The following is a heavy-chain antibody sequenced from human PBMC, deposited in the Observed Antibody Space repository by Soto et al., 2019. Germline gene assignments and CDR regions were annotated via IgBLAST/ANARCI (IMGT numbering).Heavy chain of an antibody. CDR2: IYPGDSDT. CDR3: AIPARGIGARGPFDI. D-gene: IGHD6-6*01. CDR1: GYSFTSYW. Sequence: PGESLKISCKGSGYSFTSYWIGWVRQMPGKGLEWMGIIYPGDSDTRYSPSFQGQVTISADKSISTAYLQWSSLKASDTAIYYCAIPARGIGARGPFDIWGHGTMVTVSS. J-gene: IGHJ3*02. V-gene: IGHV5-51*01.